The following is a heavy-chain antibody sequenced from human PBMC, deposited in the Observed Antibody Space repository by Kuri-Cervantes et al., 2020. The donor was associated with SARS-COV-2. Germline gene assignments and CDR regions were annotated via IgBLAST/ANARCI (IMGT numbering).Heavy chain of an antibody. CDR2: IRSKAYGGTT. Sequence: GGSLRLSCTASGFTFGDYAMSWVRQAPGKGLEWVGFIRSKAYGGTTEYAAYVKGRFTISKDDSKSIAYLQMNSLKTEDTAVYYCTRAFVSAWVAGSWGQGTLVTVSS. V-gene: IGHV3-49*04. D-gene: IGHD3-16*01. CDR1: GFTFGDYA. CDR3: TRAFVSAWVAGS. J-gene: IGHJ5*02.